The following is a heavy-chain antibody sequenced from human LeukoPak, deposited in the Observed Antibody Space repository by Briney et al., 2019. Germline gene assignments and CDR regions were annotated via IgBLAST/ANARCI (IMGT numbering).Heavy chain of an antibody. CDR3: ASYSSSWYERGGTFDY. D-gene: IGHD6-13*01. CDR1: GGSISSGDYY. J-gene: IGHJ4*02. CDR2: IYYSGST. V-gene: IGHV4-30-4*08. Sequence: SETLSLTCTVSGGSISSGDYYWSWIRQPPGEGLEWIGYIYYSGSTYYNPSLKSRVTISVDTSKNQFSLKLSSVTAADTAVYYCASYSSSWYERGGTFDYWGQGTLVTVSS.